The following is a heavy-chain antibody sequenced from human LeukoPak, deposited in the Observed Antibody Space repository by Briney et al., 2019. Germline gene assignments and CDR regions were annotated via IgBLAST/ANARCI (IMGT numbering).Heavy chain of an antibody. CDR1: GGSISTYY. D-gene: IGHD4-17*01. Sequence: KPSETLSLTCTVSGGSISTYYWTWIRQPPGKGLEWIGCIYYSGSTNHNPSLKSRVTLSVDTSKNQFSLKLRSVTAADTAVYYCARVGGDYGSDIWGQGTMVTVSS. J-gene: IGHJ3*02. CDR3: ARVGGDYGSDI. CDR2: IYYSGST. V-gene: IGHV4-59*01.